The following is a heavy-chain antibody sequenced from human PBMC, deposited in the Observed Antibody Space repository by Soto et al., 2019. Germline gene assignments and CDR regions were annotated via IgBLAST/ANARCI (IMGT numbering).Heavy chain of an antibody. CDR2: IIPVFGTP. CDR3: ARGPDGPRIVMVPLDY. J-gene: IGHJ4*02. Sequence: QVQVVQSGAEVKKPGSSVKVSCRASGGSFRNYFISWVRQAHGQGLEWMGGIIPVFGTPNYAERFQGRVTITADESTGTTYMELIRPRSEDTAVYYFARGPDGPRIVMVPLDYWGQGTPVTVSS. V-gene: IGHV1-69*01. CDR1: GGSFRNYF. D-gene: IGHD2-15*01.